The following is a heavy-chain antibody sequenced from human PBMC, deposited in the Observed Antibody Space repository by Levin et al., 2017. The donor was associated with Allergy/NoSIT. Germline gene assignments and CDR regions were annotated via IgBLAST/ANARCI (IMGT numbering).Heavy chain of an antibody. D-gene: IGHD5-18*01. CDR1: GGSFSGYY. CDR2: INHSGST. CDR3: ARGRKGYSYGLPRFMAFDS. J-gene: IGHJ3*02. V-gene: IGHV4-34*01. Sequence: PSETLSLTCAVYGGSFSGYYWSWIRQPPGKGLEWIGEINHSGSTNYNPSLKSRVTISVDTSKNQFSLKLSSVTAADTAVYYCARGRKGYSYGLPRFMAFDSWGQGTMVTVSS.